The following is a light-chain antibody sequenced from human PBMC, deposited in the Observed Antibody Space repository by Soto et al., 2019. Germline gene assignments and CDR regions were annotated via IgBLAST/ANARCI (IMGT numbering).Light chain of an antibody. CDR1: SSNIGAGYD. CDR2: GNS. J-gene: IGLJ2*01. V-gene: IGLV1-40*01. Sequence: QSVLTQPPSVSGAPGQRVTISGTGSSSNIGAGYDVHWYQQLPGTAPKLLIYGNSNRPSGVPDRFSGSKSGTSASLAITGLQAEYEADYYCQSYDSSLSGVVFGGGTKVTVL. CDR3: QSYDSSLSGVV.